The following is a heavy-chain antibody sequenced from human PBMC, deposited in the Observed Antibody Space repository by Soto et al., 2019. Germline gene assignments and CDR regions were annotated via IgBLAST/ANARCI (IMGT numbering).Heavy chain of an antibody. J-gene: IGHJ4*02. V-gene: IGHV5-51*01. CDR3: ARLGVSTRSFDY. Sequence: PGESLKISCKGSGYNFAGYWIAWVRQLPGKGLELMGIIYPSDSDHTYGSSCQGQVTSSADKPISSPYLQWSSLRASATPTYSCARLGVSTRSFDYWGQGTQVTVSS. CDR2: IYPSDSDH. CDR1: GYNFAGYW. D-gene: IGHD1-1*01.